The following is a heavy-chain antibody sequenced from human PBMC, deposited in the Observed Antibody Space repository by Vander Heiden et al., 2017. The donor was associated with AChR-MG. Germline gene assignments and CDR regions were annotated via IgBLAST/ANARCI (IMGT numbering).Heavy chain of an antibody. Sequence: QMQLVQSGAEVKKPGSSVKISCQASGGTFRSYSITWVRQAAGQGLEWMGGITPMFGSATYARKFQGRVTITADTSTSTVYMEVSSLSSEDTAVYYCARDQECKNGVCHFWYLDLWGRGTLVTVSS. J-gene: IGHJ2*01. V-gene: IGHV1-69*06. CDR2: ITPMFGSA. D-gene: IGHD2-8*01. CDR1: GGTFRSYS. CDR3: ARDQECKNGVCHFWYLDL.